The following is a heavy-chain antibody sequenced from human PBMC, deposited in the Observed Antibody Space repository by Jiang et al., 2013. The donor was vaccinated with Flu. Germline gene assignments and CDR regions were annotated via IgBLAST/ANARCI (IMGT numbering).Heavy chain of an antibody. CDR3: AREFSFRQGTKGGFAFDV. V-gene: IGHV4-59*01. Sequence: GSGLVKPSETLSLTCTVSGASISGYYWSWIRQPPGKGLEWIGHIYYTGRTNYNPSLESRVTVSVDTSKNQFSLKLSSMTPADTAFYYCAREFSFRQGTKGGFAFDVWGQGTMVNVSS. J-gene: IGHJ3*01. CDR1: GASISGYY. D-gene: IGHD1-7*01. CDR2: IYYTGRT.